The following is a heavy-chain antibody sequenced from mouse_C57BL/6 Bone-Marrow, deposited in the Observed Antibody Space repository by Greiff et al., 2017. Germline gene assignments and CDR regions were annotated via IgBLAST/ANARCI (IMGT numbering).Heavy chain of an antibody. V-gene: IGHV1-82*01. J-gene: IGHJ3*01. CDR2: IYPGDGDT. Sequence: QVQLQQSGPELVKPGASVKISCKASGYAFSSSWMSWVKQRPGKGLEWIGRIYPGDGDTNYNGKFKGKATLTADKSSSTAYLQLSSLTSEDSAVYLCARAGVTRFAYWGQGTLVTVSA. CDR1: GYAFSSSW. CDR3: ARAGVTRFAY. D-gene: IGHD2-2*01.